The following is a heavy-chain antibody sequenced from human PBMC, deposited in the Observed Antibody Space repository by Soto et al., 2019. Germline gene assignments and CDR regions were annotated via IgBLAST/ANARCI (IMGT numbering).Heavy chain of an antibody. J-gene: IGHJ4*02. CDR2: ISYDGSNK. Sequence: GGSLRLSCAASGFTFSSYAMHWVRQAPGKGLEWVAVISYDGSNKYYADSVKGRFTISRDNSKNTLYLQMNSLRAEDTAVYYCARARSYDYVWGSFFSWGQGTLVTVSS. CDR3: ARARSYDYVWGSFFS. CDR1: GFTFSSYA. D-gene: IGHD3-16*01. V-gene: IGHV3-30-3*01.